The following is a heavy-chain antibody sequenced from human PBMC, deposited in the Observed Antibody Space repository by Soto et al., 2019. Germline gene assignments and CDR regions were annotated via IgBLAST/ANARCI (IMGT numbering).Heavy chain of an antibody. CDR3: ARGVAAGVDF. D-gene: IGHD2-15*01. Sequence: QVQLLQSGAEVKNPGASVKVSCKASGYTFTSLDINWMRQARGQGLEWMGWMSPKTGNTGYAQKFQDRLTLTWNIATSTAYIDLSSLTSEDPAVYYCARGVAAGVDFWGQGTMVTVSS. CDR1: GYTFTSLD. J-gene: IGHJ4*02. CDR2: MSPKTGNT. V-gene: IGHV1-8*01.